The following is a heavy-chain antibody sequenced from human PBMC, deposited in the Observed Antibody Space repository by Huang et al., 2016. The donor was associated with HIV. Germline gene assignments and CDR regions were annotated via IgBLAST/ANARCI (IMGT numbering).Heavy chain of an antibody. D-gene: IGHD2-15*01. V-gene: IGHV3-21*01. CDR2: ISSSGTHI. CDR3: VRDLKDTLSSIEVFDM. Sequence: EVRLTESGGGLVKPGGSLRLSCEASGFSLKSYNMNWVRQAPGGGLEWVSSISSSGTHIYYTNSMRGRFVISRDNARNSLYLQMNRLRPEDTAIYYCVRDLKDTLSSIEVFDMWGQGTLVTVSS. J-gene: IGHJ3*02. CDR1: GFSLKSYN.